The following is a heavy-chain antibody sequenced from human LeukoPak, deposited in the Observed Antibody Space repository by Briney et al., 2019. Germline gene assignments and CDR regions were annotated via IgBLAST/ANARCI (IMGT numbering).Heavy chain of an antibody. J-gene: IGHJ4*02. D-gene: IGHD4-17*01. Sequence: LTGGSLRLSCAASGFTFSSYGMHWVRQAPGKGLEWVAVISYDGSNKYYADSVKGRFTISRDNSKNTLYLQMNSLRAEDTAVYYCAELTTVTTWGVDYWGQGTLVTVSS. V-gene: IGHV3-30*18. CDR3: AELTTVTTWGVDY. CDR1: GFTFSSYG. CDR2: ISYDGSNK.